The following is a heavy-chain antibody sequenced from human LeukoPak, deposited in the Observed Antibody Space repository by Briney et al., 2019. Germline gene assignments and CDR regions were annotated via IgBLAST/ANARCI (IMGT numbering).Heavy chain of an antibody. CDR1: GFTFSTYA. CDR3: ARGSLGGPDQYFAS. CDR2: IGGGGPTT. Sequence: PGGSLRLSCAASGFTFSTYAMNWVRQAPAKGLEWVSTIGGGGPTTDYADSVKDRFTISRDNSKNTLYQQMNSLIAEDRAVTFCARGSLGGPDQYFASWGQGPLVPVS. D-gene: IGHD2-15*01. V-gene: IGHV3-23*01. J-gene: IGHJ4*02.